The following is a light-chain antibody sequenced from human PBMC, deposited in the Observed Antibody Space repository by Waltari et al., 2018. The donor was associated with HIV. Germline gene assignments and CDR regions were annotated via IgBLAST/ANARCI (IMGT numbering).Light chain of an antibody. CDR3: CSYAGSSTWV. V-gene: IGLV2-23*02. Sequence: QSALTQPASVSGSPGQSITISCTGTSSDVGGYNYVSWYQQHPGKAPKLMIYAVSKRPSGVSNRFSGSKSGNTASLTISGLQAEYEADYYCCSYAGSSTWVFGGGTKLTVL. CDR2: AVS. CDR1: SSDVGGYNY. J-gene: IGLJ3*02.